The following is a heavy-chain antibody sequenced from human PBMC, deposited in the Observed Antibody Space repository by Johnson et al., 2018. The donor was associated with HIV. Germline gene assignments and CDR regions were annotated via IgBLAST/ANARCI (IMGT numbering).Heavy chain of an antibody. CDR3: VRACRDGYTCDAFDI. J-gene: IGHJ3*02. V-gene: IGHV3-NL1*01. CDR2: ISSGGDT. CDR1: GFTFSTYG. D-gene: IGHD5-24*01. Sequence: QVQLVESGGGVVQPGRSLRLSCAASGFTFSTYGMHWVRQAPGKGLDWVSVISSGGDTYYADSVRGRFSISRDNSKNTLYLQMNRLRAEDTAVYYCVRACRDGYTCDAFDIWGQGTMVTVSS.